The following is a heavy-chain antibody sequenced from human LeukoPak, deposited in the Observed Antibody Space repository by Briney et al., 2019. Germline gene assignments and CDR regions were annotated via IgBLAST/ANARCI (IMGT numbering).Heavy chain of an antibody. J-gene: IGHJ4*02. CDR3: ARTATLGVFDY. D-gene: IGHD3-16*01. CDR1: GDSVSSNSVA. V-gene: IGHV6-1*01. Sequence: SQTLSLTCALSGDSVSSNSVAWNWIRQSPSRGLEWLGRTYYRSKWSTGYAVSVKSRITITPDTSRNQVSLQLNSMTPEDTAVYYCARTATLGVFDYWGQGTVVTVSS. CDR2: TYYRSKWST.